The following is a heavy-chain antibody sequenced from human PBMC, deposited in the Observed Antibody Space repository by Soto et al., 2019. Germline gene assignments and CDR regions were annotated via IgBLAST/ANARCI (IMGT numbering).Heavy chain of an antibody. J-gene: IGHJ6*02. CDR1: GFTFSSYD. CDR3: AKGRSHYYYYGVVV. V-gene: IGHV3-13*04. CDR2: IGTAGDT. Sequence: GGSLRLSCAASGFTFSSYDMHWVRQATGKGLEWVSSIGTAGDTYYPGSVKGRFTISRENAKNSLYLQMNSLRAADTAVYYCAKGRSHYYYYGVVVWGQATTVTVSS.